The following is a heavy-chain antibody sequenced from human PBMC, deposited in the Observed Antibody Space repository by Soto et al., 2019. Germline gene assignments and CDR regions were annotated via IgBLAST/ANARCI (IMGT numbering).Heavy chain of an antibody. CDR1: GFTFNSHA. J-gene: IGHJ4*02. D-gene: IGHD1-1*01. CDR2: VSSDGRSK. CDR3: EKIRGVALEEFDN. Sequence: GGSLRLSCAASGFTFNSHALHWVRQAPGKGLEWVATVSSDGRSKFYPDSVKGRFTGSRDNSKNTLYLQINRLRGEDKAVYYCEKIRGVALEEFDNWGQGTLVTVSS. V-gene: IGHV3-30*18.